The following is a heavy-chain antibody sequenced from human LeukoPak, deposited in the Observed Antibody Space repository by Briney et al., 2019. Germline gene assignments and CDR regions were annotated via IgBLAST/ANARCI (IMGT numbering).Heavy chain of an antibody. Sequence: GESLKISCRASGNSFSTNRIGWVRQMPGKGLEWMGVIYPGDSDTRYSPSFQGQVTMSADKSISTAYLQWSSLKASDSAMYYCGKSGYSGYEFDYWGQGTLVTVSS. J-gene: IGHJ4*02. CDR1: GNSFSTNR. D-gene: IGHD5-12*01. CDR3: GKSGYSGYEFDY. V-gene: IGHV5-51*01. CDR2: IYPGDSDT.